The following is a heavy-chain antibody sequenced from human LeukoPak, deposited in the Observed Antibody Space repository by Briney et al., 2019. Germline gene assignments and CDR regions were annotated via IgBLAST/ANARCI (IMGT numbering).Heavy chain of an antibody. CDR3: ARAEDFWSGSHYYYYMDV. D-gene: IGHD3-3*01. V-gene: IGHV3-21*01. Sequence: PGGSLRLSCAASGFTFSSYTMNWVRQAPGKGLEWVSSISSSRSSIYYADSMKGRFTISRDNAKNSLYLQMNSLRAEDTAVYYCARAEDFWSGSHYYYYMDVWGKGTTVTVSS. CDR2: ISSSRSSI. CDR1: GFTFSSYT. J-gene: IGHJ6*03.